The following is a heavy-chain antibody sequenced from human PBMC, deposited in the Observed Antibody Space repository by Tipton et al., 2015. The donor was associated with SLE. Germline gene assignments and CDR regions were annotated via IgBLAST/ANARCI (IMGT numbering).Heavy chain of an antibody. Sequence: GSLRLSCTASGFTFRNYAMTWVRQAPGKGLVWVSRINSDGSSTTYADSVKGRFTISRDNAKNTQYLQMNSLRLEDTAVYYCARDRAVAGPDAFDIWGQGTMVTVSS. CDR1: GFTFRNYA. CDR3: ARDRAVAGPDAFDI. V-gene: IGHV3-74*01. CDR2: INSDGSST. D-gene: IGHD6-19*01. J-gene: IGHJ3*02.